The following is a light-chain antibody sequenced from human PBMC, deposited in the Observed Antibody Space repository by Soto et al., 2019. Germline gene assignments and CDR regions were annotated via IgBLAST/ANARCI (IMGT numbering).Light chain of an antibody. Sequence: DIVMTQSPLSLRVTPGEPSSISCRSSEILLHTNGNNYLDWYLQKPGQSPQLLIYFGSTRASGVPDRFSGSGSGTDFTLKINRVEAEDVGTYYCMQALQSLTFGQGTRLEIK. CDR1: EILLHTNGNNY. CDR2: FGS. J-gene: IGKJ5*01. CDR3: MQALQSLT. V-gene: IGKV2-28*01.